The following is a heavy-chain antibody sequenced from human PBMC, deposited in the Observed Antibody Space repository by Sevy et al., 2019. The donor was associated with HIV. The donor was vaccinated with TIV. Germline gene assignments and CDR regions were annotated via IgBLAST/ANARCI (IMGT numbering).Heavy chain of an antibody. D-gene: IGHD3-10*01. CDR2: ISGSGGST. J-gene: IGHJ4*02. CDR1: GFSFSSYG. V-gene: IGHV3-23*01. Sequence: GGSLRLSCAASGFSFSSYGMSWVRQTPGQGLEWVSAISGSGGSTDYADSVKGRFTISRDNSKNTLYLQVISLRAEDTAVYYCAKGGFTMVRGVFDYWGQGTLVTVSS. CDR3: AKGGFTMVRGVFDY.